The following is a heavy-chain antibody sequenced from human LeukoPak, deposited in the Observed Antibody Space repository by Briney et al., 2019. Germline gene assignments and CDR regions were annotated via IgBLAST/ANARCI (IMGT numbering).Heavy chain of an antibody. V-gene: IGHV4-31*03. Sequence: SQTLSLTCTVSGGSISSGGYYWSWIRQHPGKGLEWIGYIYYSGSTYYNPSLKSRVTISVDTSKNQFSLKLSSVTAADTAVYYCAREDDYYDSSGYPVDPLLGAFDIWGQGTMVTVSS. CDR1: GGSISSGGYY. CDR2: IYYSGST. D-gene: IGHD3-22*01. J-gene: IGHJ3*02. CDR3: AREDDYYDSSGYPVDPLLGAFDI.